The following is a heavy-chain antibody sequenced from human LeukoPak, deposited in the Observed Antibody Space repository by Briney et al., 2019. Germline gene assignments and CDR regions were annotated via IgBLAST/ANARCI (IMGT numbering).Heavy chain of an antibody. D-gene: IGHD2-21*02. J-gene: IGHJ6*02. CDR1: GFTFDDYA. CDR2: ISWNSGSI. V-gene: IGHV3-9*01. CDR3: AKDIRYCGGDCYPDYYYGMDV. Sequence: SLRLSCAASGFTFDDYAMHWVRQAPGKGLEWVSGISWNSGSIGYADSVKGRFTISRDNAKNSLYLQMNSLRAEDTALYYCAKDIRYCGGDCYPDYYYGMDVWGQGTTVTVSS.